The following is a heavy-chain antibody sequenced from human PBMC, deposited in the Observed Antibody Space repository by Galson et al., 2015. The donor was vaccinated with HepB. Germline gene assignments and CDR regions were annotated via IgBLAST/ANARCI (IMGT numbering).Heavy chain of an antibody. CDR1: GFTFSSYE. CDR3: TRDMREYSGYVLDYYYYMDV. CDR2: IRSKAYGGTT. D-gene: IGHD5-12*01. V-gene: IGHV3-49*04. Sequence: SLRLSCAASGFTFSSYEMNWVRQAPGKGLEWVGLIRSKAYGGTTEYAASVKGRFTISRDDSKSIAYLQMNSLKTEDTAVYYCTRDMREYSGYVLDYYYYMDVWGKGTTVTVSS. J-gene: IGHJ6*03.